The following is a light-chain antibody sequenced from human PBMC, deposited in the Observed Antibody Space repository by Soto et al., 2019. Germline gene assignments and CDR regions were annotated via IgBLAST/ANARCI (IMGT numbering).Light chain of an antibody. CDR3: SSYTSSSTPHYV. V-gene: IGLV2-14*01. J-gene: IGLJ1*01. Sequence: QSVLTQPASVSGSPGQSITISCTGTSSDVGGYNYVSWYQQHPGKAPKLMIYDVSNRPSGVSNRFSGSKSGNTASLIISGLQAEDEADYYCSSYTSSSTPHYVFGTGTKLTVL. CDR2: DVS. CDR1: SSDVGGYNY.